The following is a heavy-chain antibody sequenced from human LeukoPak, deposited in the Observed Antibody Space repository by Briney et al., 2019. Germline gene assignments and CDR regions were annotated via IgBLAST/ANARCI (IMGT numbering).Heavy chain of an antibody. CDR1: GSTFDDYA. Sequence: GGSPGLSCAASGSTFDDYAIHWVRQAPGKGLEWVSLISGDGGSTYYADSVKGRFTISRDNSKNSLYLQMNSLRTEDTALYYCAKDVPLDYWGQGTLVTVSS. V-gene: IGHV3-43*02. CDR3: AKDVPLDY. CDR2: ISGDGGST. J-gene: IGHJ4*02.